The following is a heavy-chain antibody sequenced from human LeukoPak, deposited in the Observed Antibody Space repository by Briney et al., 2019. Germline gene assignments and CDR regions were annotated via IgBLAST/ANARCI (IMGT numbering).Heavy chain of an antibody. CDR2: MNPKSGNT. V-gene: IGHV1-8*01. J-gene: IGHJ5*02. CDR1: GYTFTSYD. CDR3: ARDDLPELTVTIGIGPINWFDP. Sequence: GASVKVSCKASGYTFTSYDINWVRQATGQGLEWMGWMNPKSGNTGYAQKFQGRVTMTRNTSISTAYMELSSLRSEDTAVYYCARDDLPELTVTIGIGPINWFDPWGQGTLVTVSS. D-gene: IGHD4-17*01.